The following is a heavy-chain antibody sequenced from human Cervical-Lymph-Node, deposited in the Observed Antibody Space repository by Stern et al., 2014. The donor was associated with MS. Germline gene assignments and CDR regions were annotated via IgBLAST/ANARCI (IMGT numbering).Heavy chain of an antibody. J-gene: IGHJ4*02. CDR3: IHTSPRVPGIDY. Sequence: QVTLRESSPTLVKPTQTLTLKCIFSGFSLTTSGGGVGWIRQPPGKALEWLGFIYWYGYKRYSPSLKRRITITKDTSKTQVVLTMTNMDPVDTATYYCIHTSPRVPGIDYWGQGTLVTVSS. CDR1: GFSLTTSGGG. D-gene: IGHD6-13*01. V-gene: IGHV2-5*01. CDR2: IYWYGYK.